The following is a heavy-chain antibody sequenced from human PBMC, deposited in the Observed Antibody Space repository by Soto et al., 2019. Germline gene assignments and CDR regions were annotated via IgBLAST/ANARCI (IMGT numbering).Heavy chain of an antibody. V-gene: IGHV3-23*01. CDR1: GFTFSSYA. CDR2: ISGSGGST. J-gene: IGHJ4*02. CDR3: AKVEREYYYDSSGYYGAFGY. Sequence: EVQLLESGGGLVQPGGSLRLSCAASGFTFSSYAMSWVRQAPGKGLEWVSAISGSGGSTYYADSVKGRFTISRDNSKNTLYLQMNSLRAEDTAVYYCAKVEREYYYDSSGYYGAFGYWGQGTLVTVSS. D-gene: IGHD3-22*01.